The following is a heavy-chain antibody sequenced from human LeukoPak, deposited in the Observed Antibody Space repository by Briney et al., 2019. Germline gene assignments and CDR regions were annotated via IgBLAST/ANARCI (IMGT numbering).Heavy chain of an antibody. CDR1: GGSFSGFY. Sequence: SETLSLTCAVYGGSFSGFYWSWIRQPPGKGLEWLGEINHSGSTNYNRSLKCRVTISVDTSKDQFSLKLSSVTAADTAVYYCARTSADQLRRAGFDPWGRGTLVTVSS. CDR3: ARTSADQLRRAGFDP. D-gene: IGHD2-2*01. J-gene: IGHJ5*02. V-gene: IGHV4-34*01. CDR2: INHSGST.